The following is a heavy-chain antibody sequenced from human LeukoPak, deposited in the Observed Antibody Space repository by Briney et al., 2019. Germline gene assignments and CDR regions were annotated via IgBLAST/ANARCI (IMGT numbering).Heavy chain of an antibody. CDR2: INPNSSAT. CDR1: GYTVTGYF. CDR3: ARLSERYYFDY. Sequence: GASVKVSCKASGYTVTGYFMHWVRQAPGQGLEWMGWINPNSSATHYARRLQGRVTLTRDTSITTAYLELSRLRSDDTAVYFCARLSERYYFDYWGQGTLVTVSS. J-gene: IGHJ4*02. V-gene: IGHV1-2*02.